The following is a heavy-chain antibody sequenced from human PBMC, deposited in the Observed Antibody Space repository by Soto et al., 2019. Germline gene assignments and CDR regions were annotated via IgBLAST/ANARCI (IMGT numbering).Heavy chain of an antibody. D-gene: IGHD3-16*01. CDR2: FDPEDDEP. CDR1: GNTLTELS. Sequence: ASVKVSCKVSGNTLTELSVHWVRQAPGKGLDWMGGFDPEDDEPIYAQKFQGRVTMAEDTSTDTAYMELSSLTSEDTAIYYCETMLGLTMLTLDAFDIWGQGTLVTVSS. V-gene: IGHV1-24*01. CDR3: ETMLGLTMLTLDAFDI. J-gene: IGHJ3*02.